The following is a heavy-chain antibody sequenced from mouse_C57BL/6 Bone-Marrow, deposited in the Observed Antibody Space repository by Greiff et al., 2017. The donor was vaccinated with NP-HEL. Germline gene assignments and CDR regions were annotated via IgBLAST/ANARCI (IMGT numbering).Heavy chain of an antibody. J-gene: IGHJ3*01. CDR1: GFNIKDDY. Sequence: EVQLQQSGAELVRPGASVKLSCTASGFNIKDDYMHWVKQRPEQGLEWIGWIDPENGDTEYASKFQGEATITADTSSNTAYLQLSSLTSEDTAVYYCTTDYDSFAYWGQGTLVTVSA. CDR3: TTDYDSFAY. V-gene: IGHV14-4*01. CDR2: IDPENGDT. D-gene: IGHD2-4*01.